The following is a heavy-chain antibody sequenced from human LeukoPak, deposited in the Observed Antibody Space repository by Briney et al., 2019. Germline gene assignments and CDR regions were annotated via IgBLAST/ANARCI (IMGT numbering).Heavy chain of an antibody. V-gene: IGHV3-23*01. CDR1: GFTFSNYA. Sequence: GGSLRLSCAASGFTFSNYAMSWVRQAPGKGLEWVSAISGRDSGTYYADSVKGRFTISRDNSRNTLYLQMNSLRAEDTAVYYCAKWGDYDILAGYYDSDYWGQGTQVTVSS. D-gene: IGHD3-9*01. CDR2: ISGRDSGT. CDR3: AKWGDYDILAGYYDSDY. J-gene: IGHJ4*02.